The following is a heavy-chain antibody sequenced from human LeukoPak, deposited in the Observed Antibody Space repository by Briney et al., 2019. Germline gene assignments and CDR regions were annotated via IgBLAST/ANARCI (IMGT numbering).Heavy chain of an antibody. CDR3: ARDKFTYYYDSSGYYYFDY. V-gene: IGHV1-46*01. J-gene: IGHJ4*02. Sequence: ASVKVSCKASGYTFTSYYMHWVRQAPGQGLEWMGIINPSGGSTSYAQKFQGRVTMTRDTSISTAYMELSRLRSDDTAVYYCARDKFTYYYDSSGYYYFDYWGQGTLVTVSS. CDR2: INPSGGST. CDR1: GYTFTSYY. D-gene: IGHD3-22*01.